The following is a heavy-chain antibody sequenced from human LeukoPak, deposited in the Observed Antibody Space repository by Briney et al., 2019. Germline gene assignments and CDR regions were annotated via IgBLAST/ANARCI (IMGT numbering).Heavy chain of an antibody. J-gene: IGHJ6*02. Sequence: RPSETLSLTCAVSGGSISSSNWWSWVRQPPGKGLEWIGELYHSGSTNYNPSLKSRVTISVDKSKNQFSLNLSSVTAADTAVYYCARDRGPIAAAGRGRQYYYYYYGMDVWGQGTTVTVSS. CDR1: GGSISSSNW. V-gene: IGHV4-4*02. CDR3: ARDRGPIAAAGRGRQYYYYYYGMDV. CDR2: LYHSGST. D-gene: IGHD6-13*01.